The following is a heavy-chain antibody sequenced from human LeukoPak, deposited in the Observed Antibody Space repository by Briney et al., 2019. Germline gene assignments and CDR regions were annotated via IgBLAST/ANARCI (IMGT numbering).Heavy chain of an antibody. J-gene: IGHJ4*02. Sequence: PGGSLRLSCAASGFTFTTYAMGWVRHSPGKGLEWVSSISGGGGGTYYAEFVKGRFTISRDNSKNTLYLQMNSLRAEDTAVYYCAKFYDILTGYFDHWGQGTLVTVSS. CDR1: GFTFTTYA. V-gene: IGHV3-23*01. CDR3: AKFYDILTGYFDH. CDR2: ISGGGGGT. D-gene: IGHD3-9*01.